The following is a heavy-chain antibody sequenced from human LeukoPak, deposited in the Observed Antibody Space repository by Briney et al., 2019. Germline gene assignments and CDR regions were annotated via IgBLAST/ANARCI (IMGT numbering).Heavy chain of an antibody. Sequence: PGVSLTLPCAASVFPYYSYGVLWPRRARGRGGGGVAYMGYDGSNKYYADSVKGRFTISRDNSKNTLYLQMNSLRAEDTAVYYCAKCERVPAAYYYYYYMDVWGKGTTVTVSS. J-gene: IGHJ6*03. CDR1: VFPYYSYG. CDR2: MGYDGSNK. CDR3: AKCERVPAAYYYYYYMDV. D-gene: IGHD2-2*01. V-gene: IGHV3-30*02.